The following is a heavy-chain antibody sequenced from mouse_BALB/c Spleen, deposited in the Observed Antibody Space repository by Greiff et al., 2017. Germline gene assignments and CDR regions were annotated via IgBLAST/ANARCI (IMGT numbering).Heavy chain of an antibody. CDR3: TRFDYDDAMDY. Sequence: LQQPGSELVRPGASVKLSCKASGYTFTSYWMHWVKQRHGQGLEWIGNIYPGSGSTNYDEKFKSKGTLTVDTSSSTAYMHLSSLTSEDSAVYDCTRFDYDDAMDYWGQGTSVTVSS. J-gene: IGHJ4*01. CDR2: IYPGSGST. CDR1: GYTFTSYW. D-gene: IGHD2-4*01. V-gene: IGHV1S22*01.